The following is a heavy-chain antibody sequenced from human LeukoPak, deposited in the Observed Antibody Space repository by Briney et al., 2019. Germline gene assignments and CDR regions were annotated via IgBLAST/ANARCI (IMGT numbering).Heavy chain of an antibody. D-gene: IGHD3-10*01. Sequence: GASVKVSCKASGYTFTSYAMHWVRQAPGQRLEWMGRINAGNGNTKYSQKFQGRVTITRDTSASTAYMELSSLRSEDTAVYYCARGLLWLGELTPLGHFDYWGQGTLVTVSS. CDR2: INAGNGNT. J-gene: IGHJ4*02. CDR3: ARGLLWLGELTPLGHFDY. CDR1: GYTFTSYA. V-gene: IGHV1-3*01.